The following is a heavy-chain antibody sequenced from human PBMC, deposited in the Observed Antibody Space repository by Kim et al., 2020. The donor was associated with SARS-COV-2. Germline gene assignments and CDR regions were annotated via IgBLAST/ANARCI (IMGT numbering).Heavy chain of an antibody. J-gene: IGHJ4*02. D-gene: IGHD3-10*01. V-gene: IGHV3-49*03. Sequence: GGSLRLSCTASGFTFGDYAMSWFRQAPGKGLEWVGFIRSKAYGGTTEYAASVKGRFTISRDDSKSIAYLQMNSLKTEDTAVYYCTRAPFSRPIGEPPHYWGQGTLVTISS. CDR1: GFTFGDYA. CDR3: TRAPFSRPIGEPPHY. CDR2: IRSKAYGGTT.